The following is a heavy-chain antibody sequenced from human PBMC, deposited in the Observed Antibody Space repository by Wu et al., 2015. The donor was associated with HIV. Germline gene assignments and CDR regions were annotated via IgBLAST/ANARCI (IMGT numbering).Heavy chain of an antibody. CDR3: ARVSSGGNDYYYYYMDV. J-gene: IGHJ6*03. Sequence: QVQLVQSGAEVKKPGASVKVSCKASGYTFTSYGISWVRQAPGQGLEWMGWISAYNGNTNYAQKLQGRVTMTTDTSTSTAYMELRSLRSDDTAVYYXARVSSGGNDYYYYYMDVVGQRDHGHRLL. D-gene: IGHD4-23*01. CDR1: GYTFTSYG. V-gene: IGHV1-18*01. CDR2: ISAYNGNT.